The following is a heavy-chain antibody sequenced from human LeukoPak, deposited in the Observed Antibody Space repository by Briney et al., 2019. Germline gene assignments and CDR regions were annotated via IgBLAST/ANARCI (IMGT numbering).Heavy chain of an antibody. V-gene: IGHV1-24*01. D-gene: IGHD3-10*01. J-gene: IGHJ4*02. CDR1: GYTLTELS. CDR2: FDPEDGET. Sequence: ASVKVSCKVSGYTLTELSMHWVRQAPGKGLEWMGGFDPEDGETIYAQEFQGRVTMTEDTSTDTAYMELSSLRSEDTAVYYCATERRHGFGELSFDYWGQGTLVTVSS. CDR3: ATERRHGFGELSFDY.